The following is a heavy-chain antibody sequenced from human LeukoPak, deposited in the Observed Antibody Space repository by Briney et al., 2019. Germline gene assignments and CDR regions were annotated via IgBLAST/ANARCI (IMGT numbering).Heavy chain of an antibody. CDR2: IYYTGSA. Sequence: PSETLSLTCTVSGASLTGGNWSWIRHPPRKGLDWISFIYYTGSANYNPSIRSRVTVSLDTSKNQFSLKVTSVAAADTAVYYCARVRAGVFPADWYFDVWGRGTLVTVSS. J-gene: IGHJ2*01. CDR1: GASLTGGN. CDR3: ARVRAGVFPADWYFDV. V-gene: IGHV4-59*01. D-gene: IGHD6-19*01.